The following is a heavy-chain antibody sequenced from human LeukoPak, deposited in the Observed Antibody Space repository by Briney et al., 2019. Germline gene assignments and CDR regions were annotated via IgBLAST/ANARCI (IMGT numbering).Heavy chain of an antibody. CDR3: VGGQEVVYTPAFGY. Sequence: PGGSLRLSCSPSGFTFSTYAIHWVRQAPGKGLQYVFSIGTRGISTYYAHSVTGRFTISRDNSKNSLYLQMSNPRPEDTAVYYCVGGQEVVYTPAFGYWGQGVLVTVS. CDR2: IGTRGIST. V-gene: IGHV3-64D*09. CDR1: GFTFSTYA. J-gene: IGHJ4*02. D-gene: IGHD2-8*02.